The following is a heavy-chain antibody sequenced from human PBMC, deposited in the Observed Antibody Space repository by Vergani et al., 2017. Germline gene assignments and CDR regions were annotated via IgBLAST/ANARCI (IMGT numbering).Heavy chain of an antibody. CDR1: GFTVSSNY. CDR2: IYSGGST. V-gene: IGHV3-53*01. J-gene: IGHJ6*02. CDR3: ARDRVLSRPWGFSYYGMDV. D-gene: IGHD7-27*01. Sequence: EVQLVESGGGLIQPGGSLRLSCAASGFTVSSNYMSWVRQAPGKGLEWVSVIYSGGSTYYADSVKGRFTTSRDNSKNTLYLQMNSLRAEDTAVYYCARDRVLSRPWGFSYYGMDVWGQGTTVTVSS.